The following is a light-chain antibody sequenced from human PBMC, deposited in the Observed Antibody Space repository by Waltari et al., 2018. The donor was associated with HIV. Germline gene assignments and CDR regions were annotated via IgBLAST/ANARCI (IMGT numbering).Light chain of an antibody. CDR1: HSINNY. CDR2: DTS. Sequence: EIVLTQSPATLSLSPGERATLSCRASHSINNYLAWYQHNPGQPPTLLVYDTSKRATGIPARFSGSGSETDFTLTISSLEPEDFAVYYWQQRVNWPFTFGGGATVEIK. CDR3: QQRVNWPFT. J-gene: IGKJ4*01. V-gene: IGKV3-11*01.